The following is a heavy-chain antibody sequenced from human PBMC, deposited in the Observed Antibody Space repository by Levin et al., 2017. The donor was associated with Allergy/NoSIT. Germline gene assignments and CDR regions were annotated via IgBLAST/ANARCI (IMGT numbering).Heavy chain of an antibody. CDR1: GFTFSSYA. V-gene: IGHV3-64D*06. J-gene: IGHJ4*02. CDR3: VRVRYFDWPLRGPFDY. Sequence: PGGSLRLSCSASGFTFSSYAMHWVRQAPGKGLEYVSAISSNGGSTYYADSVKGRFTISRDNSKNTLYLQMSSLRAEDTAVYYCVRVRYFDWPLRGPFDYWGQGTLVTVSS. D-gene: IGHD3-9*01. CDR2: ISSNGGST.